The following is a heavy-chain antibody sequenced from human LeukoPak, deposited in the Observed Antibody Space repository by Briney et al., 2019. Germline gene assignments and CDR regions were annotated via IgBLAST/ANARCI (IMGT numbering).Heavy chain of an antibody. V-gene: IGHV3-7*01. J-gene: IGHJ4*02. CDR3: ARDSSGYFDY. Sequence: PGGSLRLSCAASGFSFSSYWMRWVRQAPGKGLEWVANIRPDGSEKDYVDSVKGRFTISRDNAKNSLYLQMNSLRAGDTVVYYCARDSSGYFDYWGQGILVTVSS. D-gene: IGHD3-22*01. CDR2: IRPDGSEK. CDR1: GFSFSSYW.